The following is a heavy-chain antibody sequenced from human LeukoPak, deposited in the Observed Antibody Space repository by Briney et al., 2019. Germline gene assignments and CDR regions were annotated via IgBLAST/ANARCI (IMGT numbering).Heavy chain of an antibody. CDR3: ARDPYDTPREGFDI. CDR1: GGSISSYY. V-gene: IGHV4-4*07. CDR2: IYTSGST. D-gene: IGHD3-22*01. J-gene: IGHJ3*02. Sequence: SETLSLTCTVSGGSISSYYWRWIRQPAGKGLEWIGRIYTSGSTYYNPSLKSRVTISVETSKNQFSSKLSSVTSADTAVYYCARDPYDTPREGFDIWGQGTMVTVSS.